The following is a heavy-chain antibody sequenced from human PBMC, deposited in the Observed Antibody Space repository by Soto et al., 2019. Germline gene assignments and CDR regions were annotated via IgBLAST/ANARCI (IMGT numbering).Heavy chain of an antibody. CDR2: ISSSSSYI. D-gene: IGHD2-15*01. J-gene: IGHJ6*03. V-gene: IGHV3-21*01. Sequence: GGSLRLSCAASGFTFSSYSMNWVRQAPGKGLEWVSSISSSSSYIYYADSVKGRFTISRDNAKNSLYLQMNSLRAEDTAVYYCARDRGLLLVKDYYYYMDVWGKGTTVTVSS. CDR1: GFTFSSYS. CDR3: ARDRGLLLVKDYYYYMDV.